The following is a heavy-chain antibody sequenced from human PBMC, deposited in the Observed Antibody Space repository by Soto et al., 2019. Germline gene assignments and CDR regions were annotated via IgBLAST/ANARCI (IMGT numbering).Heavy chain of an antibody. Sequence: QITLKESGPTLVKPTQTLTLTCTFSGFSLSTSGVGVCWIHQPPGKALEWLALIYWDDDKRYSPSLKSKLTITKDTSKNPVVLTITNMDPVDTATYYCAHTHCGSSGQIWSDYFDYWGQGTLVTVSS. J-gene: IGHJ4*02. V-gene: IGHV2-5*02. CDR1: GFSLSTSGVG. D-gene: IGHD6-6*01. CDR2: IYWDDDK. CDR3: AHTHCGSSGQIWSDYFDY.